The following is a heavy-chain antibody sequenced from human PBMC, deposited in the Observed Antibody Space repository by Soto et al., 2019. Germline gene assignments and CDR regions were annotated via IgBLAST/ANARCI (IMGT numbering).Heavy chain of an antibody. V-gene: IGHV3-64*01. CDR3: ARDQYSPGAFDI. CDR1: GFTFSSYA. J-gene: IGHJ3*02. CDR2: ISSNGGST. D-gene: IGHD2-21*01. Sequence: PGGSLRLSCAASGFTFSSYAMHWVRQAPGKGLEYDSAISSNGGSTYYANSVKGRFTISRDNSKNTLYLQMGSLRAEDMAVYYCARDQYSPGAFDIWGQGTMVTVSS.